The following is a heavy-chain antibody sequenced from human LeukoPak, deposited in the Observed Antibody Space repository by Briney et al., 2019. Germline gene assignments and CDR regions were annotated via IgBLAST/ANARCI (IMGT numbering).Heavy chain of an antibody. CDR1: GGSISSNSYY. CDR3: ARFIAVAGYWYFDL. Sequence: SETLSLTCAVSGGSISSNSYYWGWIRRPPGKGLEWIGSIYYSGSTYYNPSLKSRVTISVDTSKDQFSLKLSSVTAADTAVYYCARFIAVAGYWYFDLWGRGTLVTVSS. V-gene: IGHV4-39*01. J-gene: IGHJ2*01. D-gene: IGHD6-19*01. CDR2: IYYSGST.